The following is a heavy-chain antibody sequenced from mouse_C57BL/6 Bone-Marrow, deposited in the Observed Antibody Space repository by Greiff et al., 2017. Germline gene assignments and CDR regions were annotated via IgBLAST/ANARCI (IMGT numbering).Heavy chain of an antibody. CDR2: IRSKSNNYAT. V-gene: IGHV10-1*01. CDR3: VGLLREAY. Sequence: DVHLVESGGGLVQPKGSLKLSCTASGFSFNTYAMNWVRQAPGKGLEWVARIRSKSNNYATYYADSVKDRFTISRDDSESMLYLQMNNLKTEDTAMYSGVGLLREAYWGQGTLVTVSA. J-gene: IGHJ3*01. D-gene: IGHD2-3*01. CDR1: GFSFNTYA.